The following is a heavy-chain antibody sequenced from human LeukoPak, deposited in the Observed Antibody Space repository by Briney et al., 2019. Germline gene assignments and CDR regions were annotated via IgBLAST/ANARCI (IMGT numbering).Heavy chain of an antibody. CDR1: EGTFSSYA. CDR2: IIPIFGTA. J-gene: IGHJ4*02. V-gene: IGHV1-69*13. D-gene: IGHD5-18*01. CDR3: ARPQRGYSYGFDY. Sequence: SVKVSCKASEGTFSSYAISWVRQAPGQGLEWMGGIIPIFGTANYAQKFQGRVTITADESTSTAYMELSSLRSEDTAVYYCARPQRGYSYGFDYWGQGTLVTVSS.